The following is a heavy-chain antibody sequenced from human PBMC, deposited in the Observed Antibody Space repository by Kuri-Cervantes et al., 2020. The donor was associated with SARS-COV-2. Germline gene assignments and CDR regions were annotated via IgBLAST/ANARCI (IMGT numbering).Heavy chain of an antibody. CDR3: ARDQGDYAEGWFDP. Sequence: GGSLRLSCAASGFTFDDYAMHWVRQAPGKGLEWVSGISWNSGSIGYADSVKGRFTISRDNAKNSLYLQMNSLRAEDTAVYYCARDQGDYAEGWFDPWGQGTLVTVSS. D-gene: IGHD4-17*01. V-gene: IGHV3-9*01. CDR1: GFTFDDYA. CDR2: ISWNSGSI. J-gene: IGHJ5*02.